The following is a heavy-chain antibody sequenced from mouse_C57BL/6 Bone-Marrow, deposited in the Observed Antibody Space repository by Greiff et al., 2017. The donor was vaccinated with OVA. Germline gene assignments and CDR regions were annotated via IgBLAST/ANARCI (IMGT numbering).Heavy chain of an antibody. D-gene: IGHD3-2*02. Sequence: EVHLVESGGGLVKPGGSLKLSCAASGFTFSSYTMSWVRQTPEKRLEWVATISGGGGNTYYPDSVKGRFTISRDNAKNTLYLQMSSLRSEDTALYYCARYSSGYGYAMDYWGQGTSVTVSS. CDR1: GFTFSSYT. CDR2: ISGGGGNT. CDR3: ARYSSGYGYAMDY. J-gene: IGHJ4*01. V-gene: IGHV5-9*01.